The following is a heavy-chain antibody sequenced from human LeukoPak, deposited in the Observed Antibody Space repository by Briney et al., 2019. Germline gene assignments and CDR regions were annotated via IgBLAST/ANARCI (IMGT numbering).Heavy chain of an antibody. D-gene: IGHD6-13*01. Sequence: SETLSLTCTVSGGSISSYYWSWIRQPPGKGLEWIGYIYYSGSTNYNPSLKSRVTISVDTSKNQFSLKLSSVTAADTAVYYCARRRIAAAGTNWFDPWGQGTLVTVSS. V-gene: IGHV4-59*08. CDR1: GGSISSYY. J-gene: IGHJ5*02. CDR3: ARRRIAAAGTNWFDP. CDR2: IYYSGST.